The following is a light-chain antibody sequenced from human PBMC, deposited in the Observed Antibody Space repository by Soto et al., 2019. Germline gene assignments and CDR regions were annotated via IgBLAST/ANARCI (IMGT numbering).Light chain of an antibody. J-gene: IGKJ4*01. Sequence: DIVMTQSPATLPVSPGERATLSCRASQSVSSNLAWYQQKPGQAPRFLIYGASTRATGIPDRFSGSGSGTEFTLTISRLQSEDFAVYYCQQYDNWPLTXGGGTKVDIK. CDR3: QQYDNWPLT. CDR1: QSVSSN. CDR2: GAS. V-gene: IGKV3-15*01.